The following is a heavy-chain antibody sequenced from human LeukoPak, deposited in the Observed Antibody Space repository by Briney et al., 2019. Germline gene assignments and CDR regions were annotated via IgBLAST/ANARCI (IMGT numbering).Heavy chain of an antibody. V-gene: IGHV1-2*02. J-gene: IGHJ4*02. D-gene: IGHD1-1*01. CDR3: ARDRHWNQGNFDY. Sequence: ASVKVSCKASGYTITGYYIHWVRQAPGRGLEWMGWINPNSGDTNYAQKFQGRVTMTGDTSINTAFMELSRLRSDDTAVYYCARDRHWNQGNFDYWGQGTLVTVSS. CDR2: INPNSGDT. CDR1: GYTITGYY.